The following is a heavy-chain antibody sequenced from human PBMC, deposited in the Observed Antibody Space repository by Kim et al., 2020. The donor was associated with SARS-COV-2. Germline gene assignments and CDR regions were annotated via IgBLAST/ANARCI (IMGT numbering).Heavy chain of an antibody. D-gene: IGHD2-15*01. J-gene: IGHJ5*02. CDR3: ASNPHLVGYCSGGSCYLNWFDP. Sequence: SVKVSCKASGGTFSSYAISWVRQAPGQGLEWMGGIIPIFGTANYAQKFQGRVTITADESTSTAYMELSSLRSEDTAVYYCASNPHLVGYCSGGSCYLNWFDPWCQGTLVTVSS. CDR2: IIPIFGTA. CDR1: GGTFSSYA. V-gene: IGHV1-69*13.